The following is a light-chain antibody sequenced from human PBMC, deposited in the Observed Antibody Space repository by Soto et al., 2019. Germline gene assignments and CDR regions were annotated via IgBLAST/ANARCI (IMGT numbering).Light chain of an antibody. J-gene: IGLJ2*01. CDR2: DVS. Sequence: QSALTQPASVSGSPGQSITISCTGTSSDVCGYNYVSWYQQHPGKAPKLMIYDVSNRPSGVSNRFSGSKSGNTASLPISGLQAEDDADYYCSSYTSSSTLVVFGGGTQLTVL. CDR3: SSYTSSSTLVV. CDR1: SSDVCGYNY. V-gene: IGLV2-14*01.